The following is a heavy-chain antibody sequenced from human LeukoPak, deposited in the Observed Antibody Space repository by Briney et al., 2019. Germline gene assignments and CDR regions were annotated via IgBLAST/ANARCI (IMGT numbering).Heavy chain of an antibody. CDR3: ARAPVTGSGSYNY. V-gene: IGHV4-61*02. D-gene: IGHD3-10*01. Sequence: SETLSLTCTVSGGSISSGSYYWSWIRQPAGKGLEWIGRIYTSGSTNYNPSLKSRVTISVDTSKNQFSLKLSSVTAADTAVYYCARAPVTGSGSYNYWGQGTLVTVPS. CDR1: GGSISSGSYY. CDR2: IYTSGST. J-gene: IGHJ4*02.